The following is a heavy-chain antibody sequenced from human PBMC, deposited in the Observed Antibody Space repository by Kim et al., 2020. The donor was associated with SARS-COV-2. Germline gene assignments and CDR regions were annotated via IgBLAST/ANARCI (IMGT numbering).Heavy chain of an antibody. CDR1: GYTFTSYG. CDR3: ARRWRVVRGPTPSYYYGMDV. J-gene: IGHJ6*02. V-gene: IGHV1-18*01. D-gene: IGHD3-10*01. CDR2: INAYNGNT. Sequence: ASVKVSCKASGYTFTSYGISWVRQAPGQGLEWMGWINAYNGNTNYAQKLQGRVTMTTDTSTSTAYMELRSLRSDDTAVYYCARRWRVVRGPTPSYYYGMDVGGQGTTVTV.